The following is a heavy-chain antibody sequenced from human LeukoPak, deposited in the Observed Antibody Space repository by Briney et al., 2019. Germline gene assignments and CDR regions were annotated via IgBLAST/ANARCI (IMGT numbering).Heavy chain of an antibody. CDR3: AKDAAVAGYYYYYMDV. CDR1: GFTFSSYA. D-gene: IGHD6-19*01. J-gene: IGHJ6*03. V-gene: IGHV3-23*01. Sequence: GGSLRLSCAASGFTFSSYAMSWVRQAPGKGLEWVSAISGSGGSTYYADSVKGRFTISRDNSKNTLYLQMNSLRAEDTAVYYCAKDAAVAGYYYYYMDVWGKGTTVTVSS. CDR2: ISGSGGST.